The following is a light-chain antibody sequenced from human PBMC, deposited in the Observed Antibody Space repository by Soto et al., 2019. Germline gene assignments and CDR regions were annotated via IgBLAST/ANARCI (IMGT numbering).Light chain of an antibody. CDR2: AAS. J-gene: IGKJ3*01. Sequence: DIQMTQTPPSLSASVGDRVTITCRASQAISKYLAWYQQKPGKVPKLLIYAASTLQSGVPSRFSGSGSGTDFTLTISSLQPEDVATYYCQKYDSVPLFTFGPGTRVDVK. V-gene: IGKV1-27*01. CDR3: QKYDSVPLFT. CDR1: QAISKY.